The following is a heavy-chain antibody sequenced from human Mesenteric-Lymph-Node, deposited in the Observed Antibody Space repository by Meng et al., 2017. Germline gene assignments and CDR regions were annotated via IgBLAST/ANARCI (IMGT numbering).Heavy chain of an antibody. J-gene: IGHJ1*01. Sequence: QVPVVQSGAEVKKPGASVKVSCKASGYTFTSYAMHWVRQAHGQRLEWMGWINPNTGGIIYAQKFQGRVTMTTDTSNSTAYMVLNSLRSDDTAVFYCARTNDYGDYGDFSYWGQGTLVTVSS. CDR3: ARTNDYGDYGDFSY. CDR1: GYTFTSYA. CDR2: INPNTGGI. V-gene: IGHV1-2*02. D-gene: IGHD4-17*01.